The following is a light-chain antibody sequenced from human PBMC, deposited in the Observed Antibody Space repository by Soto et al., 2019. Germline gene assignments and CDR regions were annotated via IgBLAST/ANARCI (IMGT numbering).Light chain of an antibody. Sequence: DIQLTQSPSFLSASVGDRVTITCRASQGLSSDLAWYQQKPGKAPKLLIYAASTLQSGVPSRFSGSGSGTEFTLTISSLQPEDFATDYGQQLNSYPITFGQGTRLEIK. CDR2: AAS. J-gene: IGKJ5*01. V-gene: IGKV1-9*01. CDR3: QQLNSYPIT. CDR1: QGLSSD.